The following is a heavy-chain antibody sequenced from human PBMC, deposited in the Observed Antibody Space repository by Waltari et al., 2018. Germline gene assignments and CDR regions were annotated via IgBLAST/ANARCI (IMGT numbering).Heavy chain of an antibody. D-gene: IGHD5-12*01. V-gene: IGHV1-69*08. J-gene: IGHJ6*02. CDR2: IIPIFGTA. Sequence: QVQLVQSGAEVKKPGSSVKVSCKASGGTFSSYAISWVRQAPGQGLEWMGRIIPIFGTANYAPKFQGRVTITADKSTSTAYMELSSLRSEDTAVYYCARGMEVATIDYYYYYYGMDVWGQGTTVTVSS. CDR3: ARGMEVATIDYYYYYYGMDV. CDR1: GGTFSSYA.